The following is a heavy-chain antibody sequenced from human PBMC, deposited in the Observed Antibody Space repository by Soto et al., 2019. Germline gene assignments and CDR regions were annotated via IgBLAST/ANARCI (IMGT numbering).Heavy chain of an antibody. CDR1: GGTFSSYA. Sequence: QVQLVQSGAEVTKPGSSVKVSCKASGGTFSSYAISWVRQAPGHGLEWMGGIIPIFGTANYAQKFQGRVTITADESTSTAYMELSSLRSEDTAVYYCARSTGGGDYYYYGMDVWGQGTTVTVSS. CDR3: ARSTGGGDYYYYGMDV. CDR2: IIPIFGTA. J-gene: IGHJ6*02. D-gene: IGHD3-16*01. V-gene: IGHV1-69*01.